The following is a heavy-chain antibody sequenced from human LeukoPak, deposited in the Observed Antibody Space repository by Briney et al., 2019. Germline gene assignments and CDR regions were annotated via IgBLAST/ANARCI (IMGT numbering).Heavy chain of an antibody. CDR2: IIPILGIA. Sequence: WASVKVSCKASGGTFSSYAISWVRQAPGQGLEWMGRIIPILGIANYAQKFQGRVTITADKSTSTAYMELSSLRSEDTAVYYCARDSSSSSNPLNDYWGLGTLVTVSS. J-gene: IGHJ4*02. V-gene: IGHV1-69*04. CDR3: ARDSSSSSNPLNDY. CDR1: GGTFSSYA. D-gene: IGHD6-13*01.